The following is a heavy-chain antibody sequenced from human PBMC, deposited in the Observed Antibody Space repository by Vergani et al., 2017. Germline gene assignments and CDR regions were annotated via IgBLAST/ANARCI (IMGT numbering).Heavy chain of an antibody. V-gene: IGHV4-38-2*01. J-gene: IGHJ2*01. CDR2: IHNRGKT. CDR3: ARSQDDYCYFDL. CDR1: GYSIGSGFY. Sequence: QVRLEESGPGLVKPSETLSLTCSVSGYSIGSGFYWAWILQSPGEGLQWLTSIHNRGKTYHNPSLKSRVSVSLDTSKNRFSLNLTSVTATDTAVYYCARSQDDYCYFDLWGPGSLVTVSS. D-gene: IGHD2-15*01.